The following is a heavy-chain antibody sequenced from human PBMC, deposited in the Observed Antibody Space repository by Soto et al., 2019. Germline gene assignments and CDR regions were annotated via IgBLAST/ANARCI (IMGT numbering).Heavy chain of an antibody. Sequence: QVQLQESGPGLVKPSQTLSLTCTVSGGSISSGGYYWSWIRQHPGKGLGWIGYIYYSGSTYYNPSLKSRVTISVDTSKNQFSLKLSSVTAADTAVYYCARGLRDSTSPTCFDPWGQGTLVTVSS. CDR1: GGSISSGGYY. J-gene: IGHJ5*02. CDR2: IYYSGST. CDR3: ARGLRDSTSPTCFDP. V-gene: IGHV4-31*03. D-gene: IGHD2-2*01.